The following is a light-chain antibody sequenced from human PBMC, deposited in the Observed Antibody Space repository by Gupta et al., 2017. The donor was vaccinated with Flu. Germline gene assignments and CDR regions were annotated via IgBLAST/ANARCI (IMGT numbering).Light chain of an antibody. CDR1: QSVSSSY. J-gene: IGKJ3*01. CDR2: GAS. V-gene: IGKV3-20*01. Sequence: EIVLTQSPGTLSLSPGKRATLSCRASQSVSSSYLAWYQQKPGQAPRLLIYGASSRATGIPDRFSGSGSGTDFTLTISRLEPEDFAVYYCQQEGSSPFTFGHGTKVDIK. CDR3: QQEGSSPFT.